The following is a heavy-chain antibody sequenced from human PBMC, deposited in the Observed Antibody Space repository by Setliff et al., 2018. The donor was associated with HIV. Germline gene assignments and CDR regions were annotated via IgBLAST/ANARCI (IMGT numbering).Heavy chain of an antibody. J-gene: IGHJ3*02. CDR3: ARDGRLERGRSYAFDI. V-gene: IGHV4-59*12. Sequence: SETLSLTCTVSGDSISTDYWTWIRQPPGKGLEWIGSIYYSGSTYYNPSLKSRVTISVDTSKNQFSLKLSSVTAADTAVYYCARDGRLERGRSYAFDIWGQGTMVTVSS. D-gene: IGHD1-1*01. CDR1: GDSISTDY. CDR2: IYYSGST.